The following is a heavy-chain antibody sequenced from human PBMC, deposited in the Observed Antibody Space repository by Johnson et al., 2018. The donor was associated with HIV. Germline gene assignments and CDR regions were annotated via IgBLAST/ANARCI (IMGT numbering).Heavy chain of an antibody. Sequence: QVQLVESGGGVVQPGRSLRLSCAASGFTFSSYGMHWVRQAPGKGLEWVSFIRYDGSDKHYADSVKGRFTISRDNSKNTVHLQTNSLRAEDTAVYYWSKWNYCRGDTCSSACGVFDDAFDIWGQGTMVTVSS. J-gene: IGHJ3*02. CDR2: IRYDGSDK. CDR1: GFTFSSYG. V-gene: IGHV3-30*02. D-gene: IGHD2-15*01. CDR3: SKWNYCRGDTCSSACGVFDDAFDI.